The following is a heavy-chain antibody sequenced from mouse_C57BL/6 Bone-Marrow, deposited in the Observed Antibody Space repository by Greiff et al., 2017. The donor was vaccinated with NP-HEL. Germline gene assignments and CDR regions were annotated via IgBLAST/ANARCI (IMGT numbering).Heavy chain of an antibody. D-gene: IGHD2-3*01. CDR1: GYTFTSYW. J-gene: IGHJ2*01. CDR2: IHPNSGST. Sequence: QVQLQQPGAELVKPGASVKLSCKASGYTFTSYWMHWVKQRPGQGLEWIGMIHPNSGSTNYNEKFKSKATLTVDKSSSTAYMQLSSLTSEDSAVYYCARTNDGYCLFDYWGQGTTLTVSS. CDR3: ARTNDGYCLFDY. V-gene: IGHV1-64*01.